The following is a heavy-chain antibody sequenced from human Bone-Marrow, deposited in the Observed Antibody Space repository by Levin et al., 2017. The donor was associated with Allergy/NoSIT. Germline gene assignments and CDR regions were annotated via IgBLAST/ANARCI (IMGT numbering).Heavy chain of an antibody. D-gene: IGHD3-16*01. CDR2: IDSGDTTT. CDR1: RFTFTDYH. V-gene: IGHV3-11*01. CDR3: ARITMVIFGGALFGHFDY. Sequence: PGESLKISCAASRFTFTDYHMSWIRQAPGKGLEWVSYIDSGDTTTHYADSVKGRFTISRDNAKNSMYLQMNSLRTEDTAIYYCARITMVIFGGALFGHFDYWGQGTLVTVSS. J-gene: IGHJ4*02.